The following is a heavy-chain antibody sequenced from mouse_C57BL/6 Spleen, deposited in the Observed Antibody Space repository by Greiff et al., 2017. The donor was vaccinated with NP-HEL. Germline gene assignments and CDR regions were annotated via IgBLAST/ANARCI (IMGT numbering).Heavy chain of an antibody. CDR1: GFTFSDYG. D-gene: IGHD2-1*01. CDR2: ISSGSSTI. CDR3: ASSYLFYGNYGYFDV. V-gene: IGHV5-17*01. J-gene: IGHJ1*03. Sequence: EVMLVESGGGLVKPGGSLKLSCAASGFTFSDYGMHWVRQAPEKGLEWVAYISSGSSTIYYADTVKGRFTISRDNAKNTLFLQMTSLRSEDTAMYYCASSYLFYGNYGYFDVWGTGTTVTVSS.